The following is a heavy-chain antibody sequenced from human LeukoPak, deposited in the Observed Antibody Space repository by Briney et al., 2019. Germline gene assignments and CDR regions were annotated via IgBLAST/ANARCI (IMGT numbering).Heavy chain of an antibody. CDR1: GFSFTTHW. CDR3: ARRLYSGDSMTAFDY. V-gene: IGHV5-51*01. Sequence: GESLKISCKGSGFSFTTHWIAWVSQMPGKGLEWMGSIYPGDSDARYCPSFQGQVTISADKSISTAYLQWSSLRASDTAMYYCARRLYSGDSMTAFDYWGQGTLVTVSS. J-gene: IGHJ4*02. D-gene: IGHD1-26*01. CDR2: IYPGDSDA.